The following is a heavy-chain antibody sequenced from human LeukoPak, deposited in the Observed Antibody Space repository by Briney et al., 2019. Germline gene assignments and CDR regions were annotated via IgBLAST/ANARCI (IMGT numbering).Heavy chain of an antibody. CDR1: GFTFSSYS. D-gene: IGHD4-23*01. Sequence: KPGGSLRLSCAASGFTFSSYSMNWVRQAPGKGLEWVSSISSSSSYIYYADSVKGRFAISRDNAKNSLYLQMNSLRAEDTAVYYCARATVARDTASDCWGQGTLVTVSS. V-gene: IGHV3-21*01. J-gene: IGHJ4*02. CDR3: ARATVARDTASDC. CDR2: ISSSSSYI.